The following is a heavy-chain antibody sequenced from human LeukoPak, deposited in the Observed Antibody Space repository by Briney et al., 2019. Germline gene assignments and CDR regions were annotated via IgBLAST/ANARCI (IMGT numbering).Heavy chain of an antibody. CDR3: ASFPRTTVVTPPLDY. D-gene: IGHD4-23*01. Sequence: PSETLSLTCTVSGGSISSSSYYWGWIRQPPGKGREWIGSIYYSGSTYYNPSLKSRVTISVDTSKNQFSLKLSSVTAADTAVYYCASFPRTTVVTPPLDYWGQGTLVTVSS. J-gene: IGHJ4*02. CDR1: GGSISSSSYY. CDR2: IYYSGST. V-gene: IGHV4-39*01.